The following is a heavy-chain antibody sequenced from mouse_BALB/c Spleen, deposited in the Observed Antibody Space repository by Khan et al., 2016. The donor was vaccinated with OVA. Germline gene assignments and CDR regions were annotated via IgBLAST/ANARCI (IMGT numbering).Heavy chain of an antibody. D-gene: IGHD1-1*01. CDR3: IRGGYGGFAY. V-gene: IGHV1-53*01. J-gene: IGHJ3*01. CDR2: ITPSNGGT. Sequence: QVQLKESGTELVKPGASVWLSCKASGYTFTSYQMYWVKQRPGQGLEWIGEITPSNGGTNYNEKFKSKATLTVDESSSTAFMKLSSLTSEDSAVYYCIRGGYGGFAYWGQGTLVTVSA. CDR1: GYTFTSYQ.